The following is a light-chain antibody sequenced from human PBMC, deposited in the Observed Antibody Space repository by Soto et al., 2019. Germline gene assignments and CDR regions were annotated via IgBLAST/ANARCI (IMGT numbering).Light chain of an antibody. CDR1: SSNIGRNT. CDR3: AAWDDSLTGWA. Sequence: QSVLTQPPSASGTPGQRVTISCSGSSSNIGRNTVKWYRQLPGTAPKLLIGSSDQRPSGVPDRFSGSQSGTSASLAISGLLSEDEADYICAAWDDSLTGWAFGGGTQLTVL. CDR2: SSD. J-gene: IGLJ3*02. V-gene: IGLV1-44*01.